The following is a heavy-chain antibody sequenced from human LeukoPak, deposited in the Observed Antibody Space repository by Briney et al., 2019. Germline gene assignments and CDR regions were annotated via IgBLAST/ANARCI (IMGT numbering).Heavy chain of an antibody. V-gene: IGHV3-7*04. CDR1: GFTFDDYG. D-gene: IGHD5-18*01. J-gene: IGHJ4*02. Sequence: GGSLRLSCAASGFTFDDYGMSWVRQAPGKGLEWVASIDQYGRAKYYVDSVRGRFTFSRDNTKNSLHLQMSSLRAEDTAVYYCARADSYGSILDYWGQGTRVTVSS. CDR3: ARADSYGSILDY. CDR2: IDQYGRAK.